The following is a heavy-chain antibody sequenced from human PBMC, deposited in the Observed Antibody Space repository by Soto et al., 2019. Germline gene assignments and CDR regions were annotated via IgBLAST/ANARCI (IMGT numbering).Heavy chain of an antibody. J-gene: IGHJ4*02. V-gene: IGHV2-26*01. Sequence: QVTLKESGPVLVKPTETLTLTCTVSGFSLSNARMGVSWIRQPPGKALEWLAHIFSNDEKSYSTSLKSRLTISKDTSKSQVVLTMTNMDPVDTATYYCARIRRDFGSGTGPKFDYWGQGTLVTVSS. CDR3: ARIRRDFGSGTGPKFDY. CDR2: IFSNDEK. D-gene: IGHD3-3*01. CDR1: GFSLSNARMG.